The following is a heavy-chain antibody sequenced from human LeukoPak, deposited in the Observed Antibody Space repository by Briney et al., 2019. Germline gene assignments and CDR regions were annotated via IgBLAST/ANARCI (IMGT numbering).Heavy chain of an antibody. Sequence: ASVKVSCXASGYTFTGYYMHWVRQAPGQGLGWMGWINPNSGDTNYAQKYQARVTITRNTSISTPYMELSRLRSDDTAVYYCAEGFYGDYPFDYWGQGTLVTVSS. V-gene: IGHV1-2*02. CDR1: GYTFTGYY. CDR2: INPNSGDT. D-gene: IGHD4-17*01. J-gene: IGHJ4*02. CDR3: AEGFYGDYPFDY.